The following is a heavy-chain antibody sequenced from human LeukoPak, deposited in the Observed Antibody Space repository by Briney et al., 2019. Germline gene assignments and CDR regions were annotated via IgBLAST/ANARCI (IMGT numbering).Heavy chain of an antibody. CDR2: ISGSGGNT. CDR1: GFTFSSYA. CDR3: AKDPRFGSNWFDP. V-gene: IGHV3-23*01. J-gene: IGHJ5*02. D-gene: IGHD3-10*01. Sequence: GGSLRLSCAASGFTFSSYAMSWVRQAPGKGLEWVSAISGSGGNTYYADSVKGRFTISRDNSKNTLYLQMNSLRAKDTAVYYCAKDPRFGSNWFDPWGQGTLVTVSS.